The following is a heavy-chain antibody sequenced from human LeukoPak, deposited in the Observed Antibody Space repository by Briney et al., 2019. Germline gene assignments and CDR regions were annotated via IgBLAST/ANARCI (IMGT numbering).Heavy chain of an antibody. CDR1: GVSFNDYY. D-gene: IGHD4-17*01. Sequence: SETLSLTCAVSGVSFNDYYWSWVRQTPGKGLEWIGEINHSGYTNDSPSLKSRVTLSIDTSRKQFSLNLRSVTVAGTGIYYCTRMTTGHDYWGQGTLVTVSS. J-gene: IGHJ4*02. CDR3: TRMTTGHDY. V-gene: IGHV4-34*01. CDR2: INHSGYT.